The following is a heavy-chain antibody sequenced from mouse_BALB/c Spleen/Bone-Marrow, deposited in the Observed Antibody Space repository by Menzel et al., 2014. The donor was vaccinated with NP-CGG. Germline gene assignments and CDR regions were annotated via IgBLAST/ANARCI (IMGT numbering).Heavy chain of an antibody. CDR3: ARGGYVGSSYFDY. CDR1: GYSITSGYY. J-gene: IGHJ2*01. Sequence: EVKLMVSGPDLVKSSQSLSLTCTVTGYSITSGYYWHWIRQFPGNKLEWMGYIHYSGYTNYNPSLKSRISITRDTSKNQFFLQLNSVTTEDTATYYCARGGYVGSSYFDYWGQGTTLTVSS. V-gene: IGHV3-1*02. D-gene: IGHD1-1*01. CDR2: IHYSGYT.